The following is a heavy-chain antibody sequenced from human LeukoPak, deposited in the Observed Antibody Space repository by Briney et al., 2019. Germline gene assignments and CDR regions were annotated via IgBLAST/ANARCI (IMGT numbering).Heavy chain of an antibody. D-gene: IGHD5-18*01. V-gene: IGHV3-20*04. J-gene: IGHJ4*02. CDR2: ISWNGGST. Sequence: GGSLRLSCAASGFKFNDYGMSWVRQATGKGLEWVSGISWNGGSTGYADSVKGRFTISRDNAKNSLYLQMNSLRAEDTAVYYCARDMDHGYQVCDYWGQGTLVTVSS. CDR1: GFKFNDYG. CDR3: ARDMDHGYQVCDY.